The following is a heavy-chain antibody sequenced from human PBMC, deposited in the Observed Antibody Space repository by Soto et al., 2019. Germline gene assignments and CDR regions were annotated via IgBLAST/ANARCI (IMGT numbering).Heavy chain of an antibody. J-gene: IGHJ4*02. CDR2: INHSGST. D-gene: IGHD7-27*01. CDR3: ARGWGRIFDY. V-gene: IGHV4-34*01. CDR1: GGSFSGYY. Sequence: QVQLQQWGAGLLKPSETLSLTCAVYGGSFSGYYWSWIRQPPGKGLEWIGEINHSGSTNYNPSLKRRVTISVDTSKNQFSLKLRSVTAADTAVDYCARGWGRIFDYWGQGTLVTVSS.